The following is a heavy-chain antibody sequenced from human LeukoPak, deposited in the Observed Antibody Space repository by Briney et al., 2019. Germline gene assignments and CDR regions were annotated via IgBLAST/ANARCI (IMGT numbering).Heavy chain of an antibody. CDR2: TSAYNGNT. J-gene: IGHJ4*02. CDR1: GYTFTSYG. V-gene: IGHV1-18*01. D-gene: IGHD3-22*01. Sequence: ASVKVSCKASGYTFTSYGISWVRQAPGQGLEWMGWTSAYNGNTNYAQKLQGRVTMTTDTSTSTAYMELRSLRSDDTAVYYCAAHVLSYYYDSSGPSDYWGQGTLVTVSS. CDR3: AAHVLSYYYDSSGPSDY.